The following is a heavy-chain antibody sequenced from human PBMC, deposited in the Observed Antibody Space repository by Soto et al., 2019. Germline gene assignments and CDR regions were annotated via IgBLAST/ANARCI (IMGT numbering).Heavy chain of an antibody. J-gene: IGHJ6*02. CDR3: AKVTKRAAAGRYEYYKYGMDV. CDR1: GFTFSTYP. V-gene: IGHV3-64*04. Sequence: PGGSLRLSCSASGFTFSTYPMHWVRQAPRKGLEWVSAISTNGDRTFYAESVKGRFTISRDNSKNTLFLQMNGLRAEDTAVYYCAKVTKRAAAGRYEYYKYGMDVWGQGTTVTVSS. CDR2: ISTNGDRT. D-gene: IGHD6-13*01.